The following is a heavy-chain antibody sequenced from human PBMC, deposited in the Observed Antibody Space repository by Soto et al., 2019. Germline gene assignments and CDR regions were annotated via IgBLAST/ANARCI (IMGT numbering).Heavy chain of an antibody. V-gene: IGHV3-48*01. Sequence: GGSLRLSCAASGFTFSSYSMNWVRQAPGKGLEWVSYISSSSSTIYYADSVKGRFTISRDNAKNSLYLQMNSLRAEDTAVYYCARVDCSSTSCYAWDSSGFNYWGQGTLVTVSS. CDR1: GFTFSSYS. CDR3: ARVDCSSTSCYAWDSSGFNY. CDR2: ISSSSSTI. D-gene: IGHD2-2*01. J-gene: IGHJ4*02.